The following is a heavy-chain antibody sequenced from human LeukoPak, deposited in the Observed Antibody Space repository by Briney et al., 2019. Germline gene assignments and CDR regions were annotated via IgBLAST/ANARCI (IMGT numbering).Heavy chain of an antibody. CDR2: ISYDGSNK. CDR3: AKDSYRYSGSYYYFDY. CDR1: GFTFSSYA. Sequence: GGSLRLSCAASGFTFSSYAMHWVRQAPGKGLEWVAVISYDGSNKYYADSVKGRFTISRDNAKNTLYLQMNSLRAEDTAVYYCAKDSYRYSGSYYYFDYWGQGTLVTVSS. J-gene: IGHJ4*02. V-gene: IGHV3-30*04. D-gene: IGHD1-26*01.